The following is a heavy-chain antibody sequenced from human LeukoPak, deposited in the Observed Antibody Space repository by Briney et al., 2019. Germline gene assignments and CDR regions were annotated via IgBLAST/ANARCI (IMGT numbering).Heavy chain of an antibody. J-gene: IGHJ5*02. V-gene: IGHV4-59*01. CDR2: ISSSGNS. Sequence: PPETLSLTCTVSGGSIDSYYWSWIRQPPGKALEWIGYISSSGNSKYNPSLNSRVTISLDTSKNQFSLRLSSVTAADTAIYHCARDVGYCSSASCYVWFDPWGQGTLVTVSS. CDR1: GGSIDSYY. CDR3: ARDVGYCSSASCYVWFDP. D-gene: IGHD2-2*01.